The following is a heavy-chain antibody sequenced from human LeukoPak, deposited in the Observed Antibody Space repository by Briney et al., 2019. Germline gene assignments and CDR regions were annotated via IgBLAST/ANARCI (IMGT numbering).Heavy chain of an antibody. CDR1: GFTVSSNY. D-gene: IGHD2-15*01. CDR2: IYSGGST. J-gene: IGHJ6*02. V-gene: IGHV3-53*01. Sequence: GGSLRLSCAASGFTVSSNYMSWVRQAPGKGLEWVSVIYSGGSTYYADSVKGRFTISRDNSKNSLYLQMNSLRAEDTAVYYCARDRWELLSNSYHYCGLDVWGQGTTVTVSS. CDR3: ARDRWELLSNSYHYCGLDV.